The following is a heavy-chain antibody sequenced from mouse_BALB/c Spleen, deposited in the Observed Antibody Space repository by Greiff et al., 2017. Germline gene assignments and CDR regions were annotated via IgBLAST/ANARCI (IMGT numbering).Heavy chain of an antibody. Sequence: DVQLQESGPGLVKPSQSLSLTCSVTGYSITSGYYWNWIRQFPGNKLEWMGYISFDGTNNYNPSLKNRISITRDTSKNQFFLKLNSVTTEDTATYYCAREGGDAMDYWGQGTSVTVSS. CDR2: ISFDGTN. J-gene: IGHJ4*01. V-gene: IGHV3-6*02. CDR3: AREGGDAMDY. CDR1: GYSITSGYY.